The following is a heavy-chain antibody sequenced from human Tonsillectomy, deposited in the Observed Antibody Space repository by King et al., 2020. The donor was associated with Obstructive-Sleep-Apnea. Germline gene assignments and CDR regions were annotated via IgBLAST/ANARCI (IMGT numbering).Heavy chain of an antibody. D-gene: IGHD6-19*01. CDR2: ISGYNGNT. V-gene: IGHV1-18*04. CDR1: GYTFTSYG. J-gene: IGHJ4*02. CDR3: ARDQGIAVAGTVVDY. Sequence: VQLVESGAEVKKPGASVKVSCKASGYTFTSYGISWVRQAPGQGLEWMGWISGYNGNTNYAQKLQGRVTMTTDTSTSTAYMELRSLRSDDTAVYYCARDQGIAVAGTVVDYWGQGTLVTVSS.